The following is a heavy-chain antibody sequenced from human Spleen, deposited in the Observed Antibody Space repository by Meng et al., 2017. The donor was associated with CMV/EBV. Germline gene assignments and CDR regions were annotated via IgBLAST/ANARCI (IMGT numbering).Heavy chain of an antibody. V-gene: IGHV5-51*01. CDR3: ARRDYPSSEGWSLYSALDV. CDR1: GYSFTTYW. J-gene: IGHJ6*02. Sequence: KVSCKASGYSFTTYWIGWVRQMPGKGLEWMGIIYPGDSETRYSPSFQGQVSISADKSISTAYLQWSSLKASDTATYYCARRDYPSSEGWSLYSALDVWGQGTTVTVSS. CDR2: IYPGDSET. D-gene: IGHD2-15*01.